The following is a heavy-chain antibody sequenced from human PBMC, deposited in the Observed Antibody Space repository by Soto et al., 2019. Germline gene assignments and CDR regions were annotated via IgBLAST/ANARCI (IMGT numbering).Heavy chain of an antibody. CDR3: AKRRGAGGHFDY. J-gene: IGHJ4*02. D-gene: IGHD2-15*01. V-gene: IGHV3-23*01. CDR2: VSIGGST. CDR1: GFTFSSYA. Sequence: GGSLRLSCAASGFTFSSYAMGWVRQGPGKGLEWVAVVSIGGSTHYADSVRGRFTICRDNSKNTLSLQMNSLTAEDTAVYFCAKRRGAGGHFDYWGQGALVTVSS.